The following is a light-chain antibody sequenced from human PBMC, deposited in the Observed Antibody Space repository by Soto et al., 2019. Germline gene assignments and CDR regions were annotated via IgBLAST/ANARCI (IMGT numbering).Light chain of an antibody. CDR2: AAS. Sequence: DIQMTQSPSSLSASVGDRVTITCRASQSISSYLNWYQQKPGKAPKLLIYAASSLQSGVPSRFSGSGSVTDFTPTIRSLQPEDFATYYCQQSYSTLTFGPGTKVDIK. J-gene: IGKJ3*01. V-gene: IGKV1-39*01. CDR3: QQSYSTLT. CDR1: QSISSY.